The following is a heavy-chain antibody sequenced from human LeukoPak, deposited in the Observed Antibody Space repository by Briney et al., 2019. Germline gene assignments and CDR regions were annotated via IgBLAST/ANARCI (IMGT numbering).Heavy chain of an antibody. CDR3: ASPAEMYYYDSSGYYPNYFDY. CDR1: GGSISSSSYY. D-gene: IGHD3-22*01. Sequence: SETLSLTCTVSGGSISSSSYYWGWIRQPPGKGLEWIGSIYYSGSTYYNPSLKSRVTISVDTSKNQFSLKLSSVTAADTAVYYCASPAEMYYYDSSGYYPNYFDYWGQGTLVTVSP. V-gene: IGHV4-39*01. J-gene: IGHJ4*02. CDR2: IYYSGST.